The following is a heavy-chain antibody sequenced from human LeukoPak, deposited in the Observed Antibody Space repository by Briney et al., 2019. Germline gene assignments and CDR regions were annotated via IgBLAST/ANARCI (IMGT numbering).Heavy chain of an antibody. CDR1: GGSFSDYY. Sequence: SETLSLTCVVSGGSFSDYYWTWIRQSPGKGLEWIGEINQSVGTKYNPPLKSRVTISIDTSKNHFSLTLSSVTAADTAVYYCARLPPVPAANYYSYVDFWGKGTTVTVSS. J-gene: IGHJ6*03. CDR2: INQSVGT. D-gene: IGHD2-2*01. V-gene: IGHV4-34*01. CDR3: ARLPPVPAANYYSYVDF.